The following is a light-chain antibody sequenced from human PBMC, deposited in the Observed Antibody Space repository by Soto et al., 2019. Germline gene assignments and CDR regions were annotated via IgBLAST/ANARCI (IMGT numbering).Light chain of an antibody. CDR2: GAS. Sequence: EIVLTQSPATLSLSPWERATLSCRASQSVSSYLAWYQQKPGQAPRLLIYGASTRATGIPARFSGSGSGTEFTLTISSLQSEDFAVYYCQQYNNWPPGTFGQGTKVDI. CDR3: QQYNNWPPGT. V-gene: IGKV3-15*01. J-gene: IGKJ1*01. CDR1: QSVSSY.